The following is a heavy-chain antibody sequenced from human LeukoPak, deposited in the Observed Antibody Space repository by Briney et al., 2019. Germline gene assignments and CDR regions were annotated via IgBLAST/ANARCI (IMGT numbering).Heavy chain of an antibody. D-gene: IGHD3-16*01. J-gene: IGHJ4*02. CDR1: GFTFDDYA. CDR2: TSGDGGST. Sequence: PGGSLRLSCAASGFTFDDYAMHWVRQAPGKGLEWVSLTSGDGGSTYYADSVKGRFTISRDNNKNSLYLQMNSLRTEDTAFYYCGKDFYDYVWGSLDYWGQGTLVTVSS. V-gene: IGHV3-43*02. CDR3: GKDFYDYVWGSLDY.